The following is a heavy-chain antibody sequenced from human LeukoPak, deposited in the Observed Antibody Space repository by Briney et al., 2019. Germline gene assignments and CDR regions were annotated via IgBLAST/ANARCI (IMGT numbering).Heavy chain of an antibody. V-gene: IGHV3-11*05. CDR2: ISGSGSFT. CDR1: GFTFSDYY. CDR3: VRDGDRCGSMTCFAQGGN. Sequence: GGSLRLSCAASGFTFSDYYKNLIRQAPGKGLEWVSYISGSGSFTNYADSVKGRFTISRDNAKNSLHLQMKSLKAEDTAVYYCVRDGDRCGSMTCFAQGGNWGQGTLVTVSS. J-gene: IGHJ4*02. D-gene: IGHD2-2*01.